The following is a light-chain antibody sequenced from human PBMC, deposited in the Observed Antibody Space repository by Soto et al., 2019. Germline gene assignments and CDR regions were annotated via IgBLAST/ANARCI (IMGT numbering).Light chain of an antibody. CDR1: SSDIGAYDY. Sequence: QSVLTQPASVSGSPGQSITISCSGTSSDIGAYDYVCWYQQHPGKAPKLMIYDVRVRPSGVSVRFSGSKSGDTASLTISGLQAEDEAHYYCSSYSGSSTLLFGGGTKLTFL. V-gene: IGLV2-14*03. CDR2: DVR. J-gene: IGLJ2*01. CDR3: SSYSGSSTLL.